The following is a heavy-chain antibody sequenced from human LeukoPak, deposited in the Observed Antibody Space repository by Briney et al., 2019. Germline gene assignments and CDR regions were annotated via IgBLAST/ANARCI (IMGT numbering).Heavy chain of an antibody. Sequence: SETLSLTCAVYGGSFSGYYWGWIRQPPGKGLEWIGSMYHSGSTYYNPSLKSRVTISVDTSKNQFSLKLSSVTAADTAVYYCARVWGGTYSSSWFWFDPWGQGTLVTVSS. V-gene: IGHV4-38-2*01. CDR1: GGSFSGYY. D-gene: IGHD6-13*01. CDR3: ARVWGGTYSSSWFWFDP. J-gene: IGHJ5*02. CDR2: MYHSGST.